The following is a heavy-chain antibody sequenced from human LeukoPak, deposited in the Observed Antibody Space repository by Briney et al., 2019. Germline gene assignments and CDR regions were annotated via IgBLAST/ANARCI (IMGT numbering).Heavy chain of an antibody. CDR1: GYTFTGYY. D-gene: IGHD5-12*01. CDR2: INPNSGDT. CDR3: ARIGGDSGYNPLDY. J-gene: IGHJ4*02. Sequence: GASVKVSCKASGYTFTGYYMHWVRQAPGQGLEWMGWINPNSGDTNYAQNFQGRVTMTRDTSTSAAYMELSRLISDDTAVYYCARIGGDSGYNPLDYWGQGTLVTVSS. V-gene: IGHV1-2*02.